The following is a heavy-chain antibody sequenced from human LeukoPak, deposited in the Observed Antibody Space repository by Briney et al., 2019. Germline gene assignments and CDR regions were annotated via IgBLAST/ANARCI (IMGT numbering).Heavy chain of an antibody. CDR3: ARDHPDYYYYGMDV. CDR2: IYSGGST. J-gene: IGHJ6*02. CDR1: GFTVISNY. V-gene: IGHV3-53*01. Sequence: PGGSLRLSCAASGFTVISNYMSWVRQAPGKGLEWVSVIYSGGSTYYADSVKGRFTISRDNSKNTLYLQMNSLRAEDTAVYYCARDHPDYYYYGMDVWGQGTTVTVSS.